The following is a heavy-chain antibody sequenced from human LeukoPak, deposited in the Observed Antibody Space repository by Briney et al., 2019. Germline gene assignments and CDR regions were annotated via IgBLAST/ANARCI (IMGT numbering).Heavy chain of an antibody. J-gene: IGHJ4*02. CDR2: ISPSGSDI. CDR3: ARRDGYNTFYFEY. D-gene: IGHD5-24*01. Sequence: QPGGSLRLSCEASGFSFSTFDMNWVRQAPGKGLEWVSYISPSGSDIYYADSVRGRVAISRDNAKNSLYLQMNSLRAEDTAVYYCARRDGYNTFYFEYWGQGTLVTVSS. V-gene: IGHV3-48*03. CDR1: GFSFSTFD.